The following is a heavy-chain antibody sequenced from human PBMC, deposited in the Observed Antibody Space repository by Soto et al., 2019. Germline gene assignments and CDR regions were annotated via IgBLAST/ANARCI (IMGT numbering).Heavy chain of an antibody. CDR1: GGTFSSYA. CDR2: IIPIFGTA. V-gene: IGHV1-69*01. Sequence: QVQLVQSGAEVKKPGSSVKVSCKASGGTFSSYAISWVRQAPGQGLEWMGGIIPIFGTANYAQKFQGRVTITADEHTNTAYLELSSLRSEDTAVYYCAGPISSSSWYLSWFDPWGKGTLVTVSS. D-gene: IGHD6-13*01. CDR3: AGPISSSSWYLSWFDP. J-gene: IGHJ5*02.